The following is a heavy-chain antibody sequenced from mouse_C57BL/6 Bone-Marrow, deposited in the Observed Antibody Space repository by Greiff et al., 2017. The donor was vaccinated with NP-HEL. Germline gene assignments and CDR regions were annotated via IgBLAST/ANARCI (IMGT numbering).Heavy chain of an antibody. D-gene: IGHD2-4*01. CDR3: ARGNYDYDGLAY. V-gene: IGHV1-47*01. Sequence: QVQLKESGAELVKPGASVKMSCKASGYTFTTYPIEWMKQNHGKSLEWIGNFHPYNDDTKYNEKFKGKATLTVEKSSSTVYLELSRLTSDDSAVYYCARGNYDYDGLAYWGQGTLVTVSA. J-gene: IGHJ3*01. CDR1: GYTFTTYP. CDR2: FHPYNDDT.